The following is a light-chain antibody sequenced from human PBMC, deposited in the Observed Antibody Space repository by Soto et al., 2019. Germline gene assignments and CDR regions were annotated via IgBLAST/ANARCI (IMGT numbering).Light chain of an antibody. V-gene: IGLV1-44*01. J-gene: IGLJ1*01. CDR3: AAWDDSLNAL. CDR2: IND. CDR1: SSNIGDNP. Sequence: QPVLTQPPSASGTPGQRITISCSGSSSNIGDNPVNWYQQLPGAAPKLLIYINDQRPSGVPDRFSGSKSGTSASLAISGLQPEDEADSYCAAWDDSLNALFGTGTKVTVL.